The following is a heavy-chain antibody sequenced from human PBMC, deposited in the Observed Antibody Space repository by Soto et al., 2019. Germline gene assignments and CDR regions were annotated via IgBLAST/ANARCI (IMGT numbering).Heavy chain of an antibody. CDR1: GYTFTSYA. J-gene: IGHJ5*02. CDR3: ARGQGLLWFGESLSWWFDP. V-gene: IGHV1-3*01. CDR2: INAGNGNT. Sequence: GASVKVSCKASGYTFTSYAMHWVRQAPGQRLEWMGWINAGNGNTKYSQKFQGRVTITRDTSASTAYMELSSLRSEDTAVYYCARGQGLLWFGESLSWWFDPWGQGTLVTVSS. D-gene: IGHD3-10*01.